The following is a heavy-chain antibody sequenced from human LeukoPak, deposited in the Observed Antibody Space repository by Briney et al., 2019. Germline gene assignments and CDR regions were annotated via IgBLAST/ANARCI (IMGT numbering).Heavy chain of an antibody. J-gene: IGHJ6*02. D-gene: IGHD1-26*01. CDR1: GFTVSSNY. CDR2: IYSGGST. CDR3: AREEWELSGHHYLITVGTGHGMDV. V-gene: IGHV3-66*01. Sequence: GGSLRLSCAASGFTVSSNYMSWVRQAPGKGLEWVSVIYSGGSTYYADSVKGRFTISRDNSKNTLYLQMNSLRAEDTAVYYCAREEWELSGHHYLITVGTGHGMDVWGQGTTVTVSS.